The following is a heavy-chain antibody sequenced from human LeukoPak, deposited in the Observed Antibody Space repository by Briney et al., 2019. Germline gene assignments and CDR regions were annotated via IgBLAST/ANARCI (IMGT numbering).Heavy chain of an antibody. V-gene: IGHV3-7*05. CDR2: IKQDGSEK. CDR1: GFTFSRYW. J-gene: IGHJ4*02. D-gene: IGHD3-9*01. Sequence: GGSLRLSCAASGFTFSRYWMSWVRQAPGKGLEWVATIKQDGSEKYYVDSVKGRFTIFRDNAKNSLSLQMNSLRAEDTAVYYCARSGLRYFDCPDYWGQGALVTVSS. CDR3: ARSGLRYFDCPDY.